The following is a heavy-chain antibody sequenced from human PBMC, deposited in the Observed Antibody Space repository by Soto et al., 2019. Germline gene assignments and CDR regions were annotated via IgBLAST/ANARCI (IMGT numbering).Heavy chain of an antibody. CDR2: ISPMFGAA. Sequence: QVQRVQSGAELKKPGSWVKASFQSSGGTFTTYAMNWGRKAPGQGPEWMGDISPMFGAANYAPKFQGRVTITADESTGTSYMQLSSLTSEDTALYFCAREVQVHTPAFVYWGQGTLVTVSS. V-gene: IGHV1-69*19. CDR1: GGTFTTYA. D-gene: IGHD3-10*01. CDR3: AREVQVHTPAFVY. J-gene: IGHJ4*02.